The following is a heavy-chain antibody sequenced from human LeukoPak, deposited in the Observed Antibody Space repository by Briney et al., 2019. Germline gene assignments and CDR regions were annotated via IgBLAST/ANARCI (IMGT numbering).Heavy chain of an antibody. D-gene: IGHD3-10*01. CDR1: GGSFSSYY. V-gene: IGHV4-59*01. Sequence: PSETLSLTCAVYGGSFSSYYWSWIRQPPGKGLEWIGYIYYSGSTNYNPSLKSRVTISVDTSKNQFSLKLSSVTAADTAVYYCAREKFTMVRGVIFHYYYYMDVWGKGTTVTVSS. CDR3: AREKFTMVRGVIFHYYYYMDV. CDR2: IYYSGST. J-gene: IGHJ6*03.